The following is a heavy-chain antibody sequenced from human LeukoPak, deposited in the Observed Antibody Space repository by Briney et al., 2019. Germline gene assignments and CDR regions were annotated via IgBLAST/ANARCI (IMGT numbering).Heavy chain of an antibody. V-gene: IGHV3-30*04. J-gene: IGHJ6*03. Sequence: GGSLRLSCVASGFTFRRYDMHWVRQAPGKGLEWVAVIANDGRNEIYADSVKGRFTISRDNSKNTLYLQMNSLRAEDTAVYYCAGRGSGYDPGVYMDVWGKGTTVTVSS. CDR3: AGRGSGYDPGVYMDV. CDR1: GFTFRRYD. D-gene: IGHD5-12*01. CDR2: IANDGRNE.